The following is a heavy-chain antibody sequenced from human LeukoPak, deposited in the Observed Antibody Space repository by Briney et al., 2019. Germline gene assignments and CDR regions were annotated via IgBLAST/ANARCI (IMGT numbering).Heavy chain of an antibody. CDR3: ASGTTGTTGYYYYYYYMDV. J-gene: IGHJ6*03. CDR2: ISSSGSTI. Sequence: PGGSLRLSCAASGFTFSSYEVNWVRQAPGEGLEWVSYISSSGSTIYYADSVKGRFTISRDNAKNSLYLQMNSLRAEDTAVYYCASGTTGTTGYYYYYYYMDVWGKGTTVTVSS. D-gene: IGHD1-1*01. CDR1: GFTFSSYE. V-gene: IGHV3-48*03.